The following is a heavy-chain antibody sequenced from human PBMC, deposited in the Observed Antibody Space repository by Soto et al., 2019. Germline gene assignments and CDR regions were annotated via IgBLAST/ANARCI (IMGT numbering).Heavy chain of an antibody. CDR2: INPNSGGT. CDR3: ARVSYYDSSGPLGY. Sequence: ASVKVSCKASGYAFTGYYMHWVRQAPGQGLEWMGWINPNSGGTNYAQKFQGWVTMTRDTSISTAYMELSRLRSDDTAVYYCARVSYYDSSGPLGYWGQGTLVTVSS. V-gene: IGHV1-2*04. D-gene: IGHD3-22*01. J-gene: IGHJ4*02. CDR1: GYAFTGYY.